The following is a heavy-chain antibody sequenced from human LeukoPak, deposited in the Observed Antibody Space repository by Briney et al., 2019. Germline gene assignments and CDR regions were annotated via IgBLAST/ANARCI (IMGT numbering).Heavy chain of an antibody. V-gene: IGHV3-21*04. CDR2: ISSSSYYI. J-gene: IGHJ3*02. D-gene: IGHD4-17*01. Sequence: GGSLRLSCAVSGFTFRSYSMNWVRQAPGKGLEWVSSISSSSYYIYYADSVKGRFTISRDNSKNTLYLQMNSLRAEDTAVYYCAKAATTVTTGDAFDIWGQGTMVTVSS. CDR3: AKAATTVTTGDAFDI. CDR1: GFTFRSYS.